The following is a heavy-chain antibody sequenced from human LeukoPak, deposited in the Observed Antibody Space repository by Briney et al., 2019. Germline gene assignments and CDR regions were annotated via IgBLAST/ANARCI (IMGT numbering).Heavy chain of an antibody. Sequence: GGSLRLSCAASGFTLSSFALGWVRQAPGKGVEWVSAIVGGGGSTYYADSVKGRFTISRDNSRNTLYLHMRGLRAEDTAVYYCAKVNLGALLDGTFFDYWGQGTLVTVSS. V-gene: IGHV3-23*01. CDR2: IVGGGGST. J-gene: IGHJ4*02. D-gene: IGHD3-9*01. CDR1: GFTLSSFA. CDR3: AKVNLGALLDGTFFDY.